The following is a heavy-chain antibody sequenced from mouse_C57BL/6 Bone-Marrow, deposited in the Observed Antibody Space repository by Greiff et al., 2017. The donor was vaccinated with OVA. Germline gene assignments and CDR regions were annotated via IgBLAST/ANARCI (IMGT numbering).Heavy chain of an antibody. CDR1: GYTFTSYW. Sequence: QVQLQQPGAELVKPGASVKLSCKASGYTFTSYWMQWVKQRPGQGPEWIGEIDPSDSYTNYNQKFKGKATLTVDTSSSTAYMQLSSLTSEDSAVYYCARVPYLEGFDYWGQGTTLTVSS. D-gene: IGHD2-14*01. J-gene: IGHJ2*01. CDR3: ARVPYLEGFDY. V-gene: IGHV1-50*01. CDR2: IDPSDSYT.